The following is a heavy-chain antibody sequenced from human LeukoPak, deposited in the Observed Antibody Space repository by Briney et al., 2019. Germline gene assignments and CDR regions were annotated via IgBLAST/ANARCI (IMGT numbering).Heavy chain of an antibody. CDR3: ARDVWTYYDSWSGYSDF. V-gene: IGHV3-23*01. Sequence: GGSLRLSCAAAGFTFSNYGMTWVRQAPGKGLEWVSGISGSGGSTYYADSVKGRFTISRDNSKNTLYLQMNSLRAEDTAIYFCARDVWTYYDSWSGYSDFWGQGTLVTVSS. CDR1: GFTFSNYG. J-gene: IGHJ4*02. D-gene: IGHD3-3*01. CDR2: ISGSGGST.